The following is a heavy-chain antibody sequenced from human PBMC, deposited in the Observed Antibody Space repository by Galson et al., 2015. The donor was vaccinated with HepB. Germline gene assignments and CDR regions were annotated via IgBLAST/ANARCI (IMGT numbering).Heavy chain of an antibody. CDR3: AKSRGLDY. Sequence: SLRLSCAGSGFIFNNYGMNWVRQAPGKGLEWVAVISYDGSNKYYADSVNGRFTISIYNSKNKLYLQMNILRAEDTAAYYCAKSRGLDYWGQGTLVTVSS. J-gene: IGHJ4*02. V-gene: IGHV3-30*18. CDR1: GFIFNNYG. CDR2: ISYDGSNK.